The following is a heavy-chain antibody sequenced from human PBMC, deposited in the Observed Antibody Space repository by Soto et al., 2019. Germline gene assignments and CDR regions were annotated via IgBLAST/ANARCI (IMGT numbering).Heavy chain of an antibody. CDR3: AKDLWYYYDSSGYYPDWYFDL. Sequence: PGGSLRLSCAASGFSFSNYDMNWVRQTPVKGLEWVSYISSGSSTIYYADSVKGRFTVSRDNSKNTLYLQMNSLRAEDTAVYYCAKDLWYYYDSSGYYPDWYFDLWGRGTLVTVSS. CDR2: ISSGSSTI. J-gene: IGHJ2*01. V-gene: IGHV3-48*01. D-gene: IGHD3-22*01. CDR1: GFSFSNYD.